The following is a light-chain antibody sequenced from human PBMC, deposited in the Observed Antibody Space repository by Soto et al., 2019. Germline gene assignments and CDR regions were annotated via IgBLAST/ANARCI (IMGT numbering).Light chain of an antibody. CDR3: CSFAGSYTRYV. V-gene: IGLV2-11*01. J-gene: IGLJ1*01. Sequence: QSALTQPRSVSGSPGQSVTISCTGTSSDVGGYSYVSWFHQHPGKAPKLMIYDVSKRPSGVPDRFSGSKSGNTASLTISGLQAEDEADYYCCSFAGSYTRYVFGTGTKLTVL. CDR2: DVS. CDR1: SSDVGGYSY.